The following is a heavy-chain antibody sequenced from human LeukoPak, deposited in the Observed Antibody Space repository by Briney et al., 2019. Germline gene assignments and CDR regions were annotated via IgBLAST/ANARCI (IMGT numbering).Heavy chain of an antibody. CDR2: INSDGSST. CDR1: GFTFSSYW. CDR3: ARGDTTMAYWYFDL. J-gene: IGHJ2*01. V-gene: IGHV3-74*01. Sequence: PGGSLRLSCAASGFTFSSYWMHWVRQAPGKGLVWVSRINSDGSSTSYADSVKGRFTISRDNAKNTLYLQMNSLRAEDTAVYYCARGDTTMAYWYFDLWGRGTLVTVSS. D-gene: IGHD5-18*01.